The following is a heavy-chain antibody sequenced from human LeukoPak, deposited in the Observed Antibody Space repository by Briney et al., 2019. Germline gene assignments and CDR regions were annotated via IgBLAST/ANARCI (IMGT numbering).Heavy chain of an antibody. CDR2: IKQDESEK. CDR3: ARHDGSGSYGAAFDV. D-gene: IGHD3-22*01. CDR1: GFTFSSYW. V-gene: IGHV3-7*01. J-gene: IGHJ3*01. Sequence: GGSLRLSCTASGFTFSSYWMSWVRQAPGKGLEWVANIKQDESEKFYVDSVKGRFTISRDNAKNSLYLQMNSLRAEDTAVYYCARHDGSGSYGAAFDVWGQGTLVIVSS.